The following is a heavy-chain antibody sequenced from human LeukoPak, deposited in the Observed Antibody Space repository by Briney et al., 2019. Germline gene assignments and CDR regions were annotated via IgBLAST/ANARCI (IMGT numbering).Heavy chain of an antibody. CDR3: ARHWTYYDYVWGSYRPYYFDY. CDR1: GFTFSSYA. D-gene: IGHD3-16*02. CDR2: INHSGST. J-gene: IGHJ4*02. Sequence: PGGSLRLSCAASGFTFSSYAMSWIRQPPGKGLKWLGEINHSGSTNHNPSLKSRVTISVDTSKNQFSLKLSSVTAADTAVYYCARHWTYYDYVWGSYRPYYFDYWGQGTLVTVSS. V-gene: IGHV4-34*01.